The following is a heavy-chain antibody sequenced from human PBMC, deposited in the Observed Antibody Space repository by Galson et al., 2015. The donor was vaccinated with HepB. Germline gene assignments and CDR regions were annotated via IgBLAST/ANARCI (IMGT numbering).Heavy chain of an antibody. CDR1: GYTFTNND. Sequence: SVKVSCKASGYTFTNNDINWVRQATGQGLEWMGRMNPNNGNTDYAQKFQGRVTMTRNTPISTAYMELGSLRSEDTAVYYCAVGRCSGGICEFDDWGQGTLVTVSS. CDR3: AVGRCSGGICEFDD. J-gene: IGHJ4*02. V-gene: IGHV1-8*01. D-gene: IGHD2-15*01. CDR2: MNPNNGNT.